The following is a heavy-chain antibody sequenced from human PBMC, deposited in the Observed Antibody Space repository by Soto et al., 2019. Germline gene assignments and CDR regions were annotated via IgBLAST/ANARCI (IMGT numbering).Heavy chain of an antibody. D-gene: IGHD3-10*01. CDR2: IYHTGTT. J-gene: IGHJ4*02. CDR1: GYAISSGFY. CDR3: ARVRTVGMSGSPGDS. Sequence: SETLSLTCDVSGYAISSGFYWAWIRQPPGKRLEWIGNIYHTGTTYYNPSLKTRVTMSVDTSKNQFSLRLSSVTAEDTAVFYCARVRTVGMSGSPGDSWGQGTLVTVSS. V-gene: IGHV4-38-2*01.